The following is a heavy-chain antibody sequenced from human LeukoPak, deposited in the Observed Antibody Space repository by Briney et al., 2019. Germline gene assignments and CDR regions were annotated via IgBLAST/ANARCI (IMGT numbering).Heavy chain of an antibody. J-gene: IGHJ6*02. Sequence: ASVTVSCKASGYSLTTYYMHWVRQAPGQGLEWMAIINPSGGGTKYAQKFQGRVTMTRDTPTNIVYMELSSLRTEDTAVYYCASVYLYGMDVWGQGTTVTVSS. D-gene: IGHD2-8*01. CDR2: INPSGGGT. V-gene: IGHV1-46*01. CDR1: GYSLTTYY. CDR3: ASVYLYGMDV.